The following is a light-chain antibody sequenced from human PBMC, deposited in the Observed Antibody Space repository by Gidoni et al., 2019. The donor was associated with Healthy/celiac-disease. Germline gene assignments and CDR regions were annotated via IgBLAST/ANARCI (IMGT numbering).Light chain of an antibody. CDR3: QQNNNWRIT. J-gene: IGKJ3*01. V-gene: IGKV3-15*01. CDR2: GES. CDR1: QSVSSN. Sequence: DIVMTQSPATLSVPPGERATLSCRASQSVSSNLAWYQQKPGQAPRLLIYGESTRATGIPARFSGSGSGTEFTITIRSLQYEDFEVYYCQQNNNWRITFXPXTKVDIK.